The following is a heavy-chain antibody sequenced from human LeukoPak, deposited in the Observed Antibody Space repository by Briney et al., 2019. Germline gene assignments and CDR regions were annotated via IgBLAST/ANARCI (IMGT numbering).Heavy chain of an antibody. CDR3: VRGGDGYNTDY. CDR1: GGFISSYF. CDR2: IYYSGST. J-gene: IGHJ4*02. V-gene: IGHV4-59*01. Sequence: PSETLSLTCTVSGGFISSYFWSWIRQPPGKGLEWIGYIYYSGSTNYNPSLKSRVTISVDTSKNQFSLKLSSVTAADTAVYYCVRGGDGYNTDYWGQGTLVTVSS. D-gene: IGHD5-24*01.